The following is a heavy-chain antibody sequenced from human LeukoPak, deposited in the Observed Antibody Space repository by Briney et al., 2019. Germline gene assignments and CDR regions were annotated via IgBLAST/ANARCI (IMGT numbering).Heavy chain of an antibody. CDR3: AKDWGYDILTGFTFDY. CDR2: ISWNSGSI. V-gene: IGHV3-9*01. CDR1: GFTFDDYA. Sequence: GRSLRLSCAASGFTFDDYAMHWVRQAPGKGLEWVSGISWNSGSIGYADSVKGRFTISRDNAKNSLYLQMNSLRAEDTALYYCAKDWGYDILTGFTFDYWGQGTLVTVSS. J-gene: IGHJ4*02. D-gene: IGHD3-9*01.